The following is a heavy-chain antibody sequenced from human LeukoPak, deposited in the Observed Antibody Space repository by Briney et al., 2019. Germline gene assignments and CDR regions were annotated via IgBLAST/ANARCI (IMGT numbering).Heavy chain of an antibody. V-gene: IGHV4-34*01. CDR1: GGSLSSYY. Sequence: SETLSLTCTVSGGSLSSYYWSWIRQPPGKGLECIGEINHSGSTNYNPSLKSRVTISVDKAKNPFSLKLSSVTVADTAVYYCARGGVKYYYDSSGYYSMNWFDPWGQGTLVTVSS. D-gene: IGHD3-22*01. J-gene: IGHJ5*02. CDR2: INHSGST. CDR3: ARGGVKYYYDSSGYYSMNWFDP.